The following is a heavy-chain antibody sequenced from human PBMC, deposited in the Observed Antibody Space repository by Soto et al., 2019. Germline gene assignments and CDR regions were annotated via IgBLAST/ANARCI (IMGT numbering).Heavy chain of an antibody. Sequence: GGSLRLSCAASGFSFSSYLMGWVRQAPGKGLEWVANINQDGSGKYCVDSVRGRFTISRDNAKNSLYLQIDSLRAEDTAIYYCTRRLRGGDLWGQGTLVTVSS. CDR1: GFSFSSYL. CDR3: TRRLRGGDL. D-gene: IGHD2-15*01. CDR2: INQDGSGK. V-gene: IGHV3-7*01. J-gene: IGHJ5*02.